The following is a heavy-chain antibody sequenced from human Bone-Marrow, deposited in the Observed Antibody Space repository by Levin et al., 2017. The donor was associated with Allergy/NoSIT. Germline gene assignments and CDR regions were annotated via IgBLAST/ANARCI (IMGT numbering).Heavy chain of an antibody. D-gene: IGHD2-21*02. CDR2: ISGSGGYT. J-gene: IGHJ4*02. V-gene: IGHV3-23*01. CDR3: AKVPTYCGGDCQPYFDY. Sequence: GESLKISCVASGFSFSNSGMSWVRQAPGQGLEWVSTISGSGGYTYYADSVKGRFTISRDNSKNTLYLQMNSLRADDTAVYYCAKVPTYCGGDCQPYFDYWGQGTLVTVSS. CDR1: GFSFSNSG.